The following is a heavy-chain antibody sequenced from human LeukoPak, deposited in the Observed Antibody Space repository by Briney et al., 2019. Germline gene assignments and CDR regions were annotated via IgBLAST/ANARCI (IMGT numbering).Heavy chain of an antibody. CDR3: VRASVESGGAFDI. CDR2: VSFGGGT. Sequence: SETLSLTCTVSGGSISTDYWSWLRQPPGKGLDWLGYVSFGGGTNYNPSLKSRVITSADTSKNQFSLNLTSVTAADTAVYYCVRASVESGGAFDIWGQGTIVTVSS. D-gene: IGHD2-15*01. CDR1: GGSISTDY. V-gene: IGHV4-59*01. J-gene: IGHJ3*02.